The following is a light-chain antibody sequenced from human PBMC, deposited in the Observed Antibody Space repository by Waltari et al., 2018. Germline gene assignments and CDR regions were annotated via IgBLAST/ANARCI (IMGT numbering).Light chain of an antibody. CDR3: QHYSTYSWT. CDR1: QRVGRW. CDR2: ETS. Sequence: IQMTQSPSTLSASVGDRVTMTCRASQRVGRWLAWYQQKPGKAPKLLIYETSTLESGVPSRFSGSGSGTEFSLTISSLQPDDFATYYCQHYSTYSWTFGQGTKLEIK. J-gene: IGKJ1*01. V-gene: IGKV1-5*03.